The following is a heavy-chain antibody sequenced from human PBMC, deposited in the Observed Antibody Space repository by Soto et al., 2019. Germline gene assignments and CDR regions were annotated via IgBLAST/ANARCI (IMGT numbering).Heavy chain of an antibody. J-gene: IGHJ5*02. CDR1: GYSFTNYD. V-gene: IGHV1-8*01. CDR3: ARTSSGTRGGFDP. Sequence: VASVKVSCKASGYSFTNYDINWVRQATGQGREWMGWINPNNGNTGYAQKFQGRVTVTRSTSMSTAYMELSSLRSDDTAVYYCARTSSGTRGGFDPWGQGXLVTVSS. CDR2: INPNNGNT. D-gene: IGHD1-1*01.